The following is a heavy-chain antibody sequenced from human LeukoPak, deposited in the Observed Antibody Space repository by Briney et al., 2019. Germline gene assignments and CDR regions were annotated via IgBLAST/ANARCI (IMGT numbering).Heavy chain of an antibody. V-gene: IGHV4-59*01. CDR1: GGSISGYY. J-gene: IGHJ2*01. D-gene: IGHD7-27*01. CDR3: ARDRQLGIFDL. CDR2: IYYSGST. Sequence: PSETLTLTCTVSGGSISGYYWNWMRQSPAKGPEWIGYIYYSGSTHYNPSLKSRVTISVDTSKNQFSLKLSSVTAADTAVYYCARDRQLGIFDLWGRGTLVTVSS.